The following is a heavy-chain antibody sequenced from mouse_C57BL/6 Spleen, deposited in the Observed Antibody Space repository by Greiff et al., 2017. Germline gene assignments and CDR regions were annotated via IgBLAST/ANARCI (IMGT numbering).Heavy chain of an antibody. Sequence: VQLQQSGAELVRPGTSVKLSCKASGYTFTSYCMHWVKPRPGQGLEWIGVIDPSDSYTNYNQKFKGKATLTVDTSSSTAYMQLSSLTSEDSAVYYCARGKLEEYFDYWGKGTTLTVSS. CDR3: ARGKLEEYFDY. V-gene: IGHV1-59*01. D-gene: IGHD1-3*01. CDR2: IDPSDSYT. CDR1: GYTFTSYC. J-gene: IGHJ2*01.